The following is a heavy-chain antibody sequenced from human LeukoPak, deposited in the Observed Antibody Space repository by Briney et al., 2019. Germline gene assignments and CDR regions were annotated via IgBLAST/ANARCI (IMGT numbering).Heavy chain of an antibody. V-gene: IGHV4-61*02. D-gene: IGHD5-18*01. CDR3: ARGLPPGYSYERINWFDP. Sequence: PSQTLSLTCTVSGGSISSGSYYWSWIRQPAGKGLEWIGRIYTSGSTNYNPSLKSRVTISVDTSKNQFSLKLSSVTTADTAVYYCARGLPPGYSYERINWFDPWGQGTLVTVSS. CDR1: GGSISSGSYY. J-gene: IGHJ5*02. CDR2: IYTSGST.